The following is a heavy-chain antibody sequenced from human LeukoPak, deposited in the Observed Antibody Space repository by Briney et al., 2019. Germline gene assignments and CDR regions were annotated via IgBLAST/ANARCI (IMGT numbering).Heavy chain of an antibody. J-gene: IGHJ4*02. Sequence: GGSLRLSCAASGFTFSSYAISWVRQAPGKGLEWVSDISGSGGSTYYAHSVKGGFTISRDSSKNTLYLQMNSLRAEDTAVYYCAKDRQQLVRDIFDYWGQGTLVTVSS. CDR3: AKDRQQLVRDIFDY. CDR2: ISGSGGST. D-gene: IGHD6-13*01. CDR1: GFTFSSYA. V-gene: IGHV3-23*01.